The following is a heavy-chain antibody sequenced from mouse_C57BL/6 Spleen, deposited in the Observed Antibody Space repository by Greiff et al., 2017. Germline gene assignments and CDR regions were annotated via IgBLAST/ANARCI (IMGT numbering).Heavy chain of an antibody. Sequence: VHLVESGAELVRPGTSVKMSCKASGYTFTNYWIGWAKQRPGHGLEWIGDIYPGGGYTNYNEKFKGKATLTADKSSSTAYMQFSSLTSEDSAIYYCALTGMYYFDYWGQGTTLTVSS. CDR2: IYPGGGYT. J-gene: IGHJ2*01. CDR3: ALTGMYYFDY. D-gene: IGHD4-1*01. CDR1: GYTFTNYW. V-gene: IGHV1-63*01.